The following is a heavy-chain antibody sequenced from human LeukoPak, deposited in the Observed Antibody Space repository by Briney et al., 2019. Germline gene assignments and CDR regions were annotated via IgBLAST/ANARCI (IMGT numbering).Heavy chain of an antibody. CDR1: GFTFSSYS. CDR3: ARREAYSSGWYFWFDP. Sequence: GGSLRLSCAASGFTFSSYSMNWVRQAPGKGLEWDSSISSSSSYIYYADSVKGRFTISRDNAKNSLYLQMNSLRAEDTAVYYCARREAYSSGWYFWFDPWGQGTLVTVSS. J-gene: IGHJ5*02. V-gene: IGHV3-21*01. CDR2: ISSSSSYI. D-gene: IGHD6-19*01.